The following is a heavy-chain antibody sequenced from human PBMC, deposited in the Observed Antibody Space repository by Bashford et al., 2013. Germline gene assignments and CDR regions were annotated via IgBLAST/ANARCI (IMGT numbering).Heavy chain of an antibody. J-gene: IGHJ5*02. CDR3: ARDRHLHSSGWSSWFDP. D-gene: IGHD6-19*01. CDR1: GDPSVYF. Sequence: SETLSLTCAVSGDPSVYFWSWIRQPPGKGLEWIGNVFHTGTANYNPSLSSRAAISVDTSKNQFSLTLRSVTTADTAVYYCARDRHLHSSGWSSWFDPWGQGALVTVSS. V-gene: IGHV4-59*01. CDR2: VFHTGTA.